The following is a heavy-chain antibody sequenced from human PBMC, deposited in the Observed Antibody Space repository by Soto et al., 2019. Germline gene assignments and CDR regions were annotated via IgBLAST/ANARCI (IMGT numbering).Heavy chain of an antibody. CDR1: GYTFTSYG. CDR2: IIPIFGTA. Sequence: SVKVSCKASGYTFTSYGISWVRQAPGQGLEWMGGIIPIFGTANYAQKFQGRVTITADESTSTAYMELSSLRSEDTAVYYCARGNVVVPAAIHSYHFDYWGQGTLVTVSS. J-gene: IGHJ4*02. V-gene: IGHV1-69*13. D-gene: IGHD2-2*01. CDR3: ARGNVVVPAAIHSYHFDY.